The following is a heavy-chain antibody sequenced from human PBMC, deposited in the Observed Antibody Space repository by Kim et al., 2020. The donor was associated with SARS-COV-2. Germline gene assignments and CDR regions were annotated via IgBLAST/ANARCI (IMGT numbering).Heavy chain of an antibody. CDR3: VRVFHAWGSRQFDN. J-gene: IGHJ4*02. CDR1: GHTFSSDY. D-gene: IGHD3-16*01. Sequence: ASVKVSCKASGHTFSSDYIHWVRQAPGQGLEWMGIIVPSGGFTNYAQKFQGRVTMTSDTSTSTIYLGLSSLRSDDTAVYYCVRVFHAWGSRQFDNWGQGTLVTVSS. CDR2: IVPSGGFT. V-gene: IGHV1-46*01.